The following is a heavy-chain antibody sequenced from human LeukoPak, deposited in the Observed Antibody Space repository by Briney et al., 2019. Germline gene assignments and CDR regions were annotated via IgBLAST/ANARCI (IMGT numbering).Heavy chain of an antibody. CDR1: GITVSSNY. Sequence: PGGSLRLSCTASGITVSSNYMTWVRQAPGKGLECVSVIHSGGATYYADSVKGRFTISRDNSKNTLYLQMNSLRAEDTAVYYCARILDSAWGELGYWGQGTLVTVSS. J-gene: IGHJ4*02. CDR2: IHSGGAT. CDR3: ARILDSAWGELGY. V-gene: IGHV3-66*02. D-gene: IGHD6-19*01.